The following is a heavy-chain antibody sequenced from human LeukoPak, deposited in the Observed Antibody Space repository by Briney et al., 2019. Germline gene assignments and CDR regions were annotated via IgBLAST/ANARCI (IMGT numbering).Heavy chain of an antibody. V-gene: IGHV4-59*01. J-gene: IGHJ4*02. CDR2: TAFGGST. CDR1: GGSISGYY. Sequence: PSETLSLTCSVSGGSISGYYWSWLRQSPGKRLEWIAYTAFGGSTDYNPSLKSRVTISMDTSKNQVSLELYSTTTADTAVYYCARGRMQLDNWGQGTQVTVSS. CDR3: ARGRMQLDN. D-gene: IGHD6-19*01.